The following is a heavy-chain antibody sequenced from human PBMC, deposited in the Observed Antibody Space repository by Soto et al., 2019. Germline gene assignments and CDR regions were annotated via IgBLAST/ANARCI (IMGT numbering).Heavy chain of an antibody. D-gene: IGHD2-2*02. CDR1: GFTFSSYE. J-gene: IGHJ6*02. V-gene: IGHV3-48*03. Sequence: LRLSCAASGFTFSSYEMNWVRQAPGKGLEWVSYISSSGSTIYYADSVKGRFTISRDNAKNSLYLQMNSLRAEDTAVYYCARGEDCSSTSCYIGVDYYYGMDVWGQGTTVTVSS. CDR3: ARGEDCSSTSCYIGVDYYYGMDV. CDR2: ISSSGSTI.